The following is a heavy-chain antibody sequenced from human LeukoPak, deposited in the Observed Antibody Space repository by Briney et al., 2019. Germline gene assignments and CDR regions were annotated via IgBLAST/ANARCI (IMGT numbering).Heavy chain of an antibody. CDR3: ARGVPLPYYYYMDV. CDR2: IIPIFGTA. D-gene: IGHD5/OR15-5a*01. V-gene: IGHV1-69*05. J-gene: IGHJ6*03. Sequence: SVKVSCKASGYTFIDFHIHWVRQAPGQGLEWMGGIIPIFGTANYAQKFQGRVTITTDESTSTAYMELSSLRSEDTAVYYCARGVPLPYYYYMDVWGKGTTVTVSS. CDR1: GYTFIDFH.